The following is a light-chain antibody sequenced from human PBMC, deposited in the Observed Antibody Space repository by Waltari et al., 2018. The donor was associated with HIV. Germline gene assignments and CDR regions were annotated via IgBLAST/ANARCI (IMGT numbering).Light chain of an antibody. Sequence: QPVSTHPPSLSAAPRQKVTLSCSGRRPHLGHTSVPWYQQPPGTAPKLLIYDSNKRPSGIPDRFSGSKSGTSGTLAITGLQTGDEADYYCGTWDSSLSAWVFGGGTKLTVL. CDR2: DSN. CDR3: GTWDSSLSAWV. J-gene: IGLJ3*02. V-gene: IGLV1-51*01. CDR1: RPHLGHTS.